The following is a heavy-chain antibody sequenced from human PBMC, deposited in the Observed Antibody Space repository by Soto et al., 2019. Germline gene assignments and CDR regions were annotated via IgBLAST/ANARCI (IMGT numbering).Heavy chain of an antibody. V-gene: IGHV3-23*01. D-gene: IGHD6-13*01. CDR3: AKRSGSWYFFDH. CDR2: LSATGDNT. J-gene: IGHJ4*02. CDR1: GFVFGTYP. Sequence: EVQLLESGGGLVQPGGSLRLSCTTSGFVFGTYPMAWVRQAPGKGLEWVSSLSATGDNTYYADSVKGRCTISRDNSKQTVFLQMNSLGAEDSGTYSCAKRSGSWYFFDHWGQGTLVAVSS.